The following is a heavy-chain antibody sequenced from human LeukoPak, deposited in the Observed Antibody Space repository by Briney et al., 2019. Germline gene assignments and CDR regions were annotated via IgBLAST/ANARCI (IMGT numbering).Heavy chain of an antibody. J-gene: IGHJ6*02. CDR2: ISYERSNK. CDR1: GFTFSSYA. V-gene: IGHV3-30-3*01. D-gene: IGHD2-2*02. CDR3: ARDKIPYYYYGMDV. Sequence: GRSLRLSCAASGFTFSSYAMHRVRQAAGPRREGGAVISYERSNKDYAASTKGRFTVSRDNSKTPLYLQMNSLRAEDTAVYYCARDKIPYYYYGMDVWGQGTTVTVSS.